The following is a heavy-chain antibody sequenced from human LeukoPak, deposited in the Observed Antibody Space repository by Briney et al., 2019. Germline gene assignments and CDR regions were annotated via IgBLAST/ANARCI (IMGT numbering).Heavy chain of an antibody. J-gene: IGHJ4*02. V-gene: IGHV1-2*02. CDR1: GYSFTAFY. D-gene: IGHD3-10*01. Sequence: ASVKVSCKASGYSFTAFYIHWVRQAPGQGLEWMGWIHPRSGETNYAYKFKGRVTMTRDTSISTAYMDLGSLGSDDTAVYYCVRDGEYGTGSYYRGCFDYWGQGILVTVSS. CDR2: IHPRSGET. CDR3: VRDGEYGTGSYYRGCFDY.